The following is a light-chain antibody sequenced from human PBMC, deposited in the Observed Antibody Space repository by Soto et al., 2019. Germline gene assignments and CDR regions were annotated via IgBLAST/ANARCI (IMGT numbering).Light chain of an antibody. CDR2: EVH. Sequence: QSALTQPASVSGSPGQSITISCAGTTSDVAYYDLVSWYQQHPGRAPKLLIYEVHKRPSGISVRFSGSKSGATASLTISGILPEDEAVYCCCTGGGHVPEFGGGTKLTVL. CDR1: TSDVAYYDL. J-gene: IGLJ2*01. CDR3: CTGGGHVPE. V-gene: IGLV2-23*02.